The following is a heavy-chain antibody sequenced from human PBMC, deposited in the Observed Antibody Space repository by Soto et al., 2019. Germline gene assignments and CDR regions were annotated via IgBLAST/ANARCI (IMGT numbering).Heavy chain of an antibody. J-gene: IGHJ6*02. V-gene: IGHV3-23*01. Sequence: EVQLLESGGGLVQPGGSLRLSCAASGFTFSSYAMSWVRQAPGKGLEWVSAIVGSGGGKYYADSVKGRFTISRDNSKNTLYLQMNSLRAEDTAVYYCATEDSSGYPHYYYYGMDVWGQGSTVTVSS. D-gene: IGHD3-22*01. CDR2: IVGSGGGK. CDR3: ATEDSSGYPHYYYYGMDV. CDR1: GFTFSSYA.